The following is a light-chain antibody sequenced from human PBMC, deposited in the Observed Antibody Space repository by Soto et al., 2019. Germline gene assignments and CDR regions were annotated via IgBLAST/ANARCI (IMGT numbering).Light chain of an antibody. CDR3: QQSYTTPGA. J-gene: IGKJ5*01. CDR2: TAS. V-gene: IGKV1-39*01. CDR1: QSISSW. Sequence: IQLTQSPSSLSASVGDRVTITCRASQSISSWLAWYQQKPGRAPNLLIYTASTLQSGVPSRFSGSGSGTDFTLTISSLQPEDFATYYCQQSYTTPGAFGQGTRLEIK.